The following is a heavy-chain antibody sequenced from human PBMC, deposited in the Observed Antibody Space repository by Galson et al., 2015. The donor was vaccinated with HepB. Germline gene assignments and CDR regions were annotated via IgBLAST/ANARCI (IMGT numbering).Heavy chain of an antibody. J-gene: IGHJ4*02. D-gene: IGHD1-1*01. Sequence: SLRLSCAASGFTFTTYDMHWVRQAPGKGLEWVAVISYDGSSEYYADSVKGRFTISRDNSKKTLYLQMNSLTTDDTAVYYCAKDAIVAELELGYYFDYWGQGTLVTVSS. CDR3: AKDAIVAELELGYYFDY. CDR1: GFTFTTYD. CDR2: ISYDGSSE. V-gene: IGHV3-30*18.